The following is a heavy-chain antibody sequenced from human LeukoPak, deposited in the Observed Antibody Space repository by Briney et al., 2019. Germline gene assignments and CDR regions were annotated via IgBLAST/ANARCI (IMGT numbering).Heavy chain of an antibody. CDR3: ARDGGDGYNFPFDY. D-gene: IGHD5-24*01. J-gene: IGHJ4*02. CDR1: GGSISSSSHY. CDR2: IYYSGSS. Sequence: PSQTLSLTCTVSGGSISSSSHYWGWFRQPPGKGLEWIGYIYYSGSSFCNPSLKSRVTMSVDTSKNQFSLRLNSVTAADTAVYYCARDGGDGYNFPFDYWGQGTLVTVSS. V-gene: IGHV4-39*02.